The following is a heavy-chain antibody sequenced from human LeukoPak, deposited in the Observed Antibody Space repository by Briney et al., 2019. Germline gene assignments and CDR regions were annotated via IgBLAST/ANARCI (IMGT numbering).Heavy chain of an antibody. V-gene: IGHV3-30*04. D-gene: IGHD5-18*01. Sequence: GSLRLSCAASGFTLSSYSMQRVRQASGKGLEWVAVISYDGSNKYYADSVKGRFTISRDNSKNTLYLQMNSLRAEDTAVYYCGSVSYGEIDYWGQGTLVTVSS. J-gene: IGHJ4*02. CDR1: GFTLSSYS. CDR2: ISYDGSNK. CDR3: GSVSYGEIDY.